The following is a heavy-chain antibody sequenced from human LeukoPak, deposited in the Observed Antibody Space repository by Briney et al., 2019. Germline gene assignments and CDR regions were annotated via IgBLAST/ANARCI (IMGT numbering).Heavy chain of an antibody. Sequence: ASVKVSCKASGYTFTGYYMHWVRQAPGQGLEWMGWINPNSGGTNYAQKFQGRVTMTRDTSISTAYMELSRLRSDDTAVHYCARVKSGSSWYVGFDPWGQGTPVTVSS. D-gene: IGHD6-13*01. CDR2: INPNSGGT. J-gene: IGHJ5*02. CDR1: GYTFTGYY. V-gene: IGHV1-2*02. CDR3: ARVKSGSSWYVGFDP.